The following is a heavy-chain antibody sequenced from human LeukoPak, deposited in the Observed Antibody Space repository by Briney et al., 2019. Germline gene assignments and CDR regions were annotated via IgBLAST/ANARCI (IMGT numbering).Heavy chain of an antibody. CDR1: GFTFNNYA. Sequence: SGGSLRLSCAASGFTFNNYAMSWVRQAPGKGLEWVSSISGTGGSTYYANSVKGRFTISRDNSKNALSLQMNSLRAEDTAVYYCAKDSYASGRPLHTFDVWGQGTMVTVSS. D-gene: IGHD3-10*01. CDR3: AKDSYASGRPLHTFDV. V-gene: IGHV3-23*01. CDR2: ISGTGGST. J-gene: IGHJ3*01.